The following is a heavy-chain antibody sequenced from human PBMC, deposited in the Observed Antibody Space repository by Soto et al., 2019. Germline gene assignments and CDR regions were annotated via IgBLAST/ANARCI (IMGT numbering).Heavy chain of an antibody. J-gene: IGHJ4*02. CDR1: GYNFSPFW. V-gene: IGHV3-74*01. Sequence: GGSLRLSCEASGYNFSPFWMHWVRQAPGKGLVWVSHMNSDGSTKVYADSVKGRFTISRDNAKNSLYLQMNSLRAEDTALYYCARDPYGSGSYKVGMGYWGQGTLVTVSS. CDR3: ARDPYGSGSYKVGMGY. CDR2: MNSDGSTK. D-gene: IGHD3-10*01.